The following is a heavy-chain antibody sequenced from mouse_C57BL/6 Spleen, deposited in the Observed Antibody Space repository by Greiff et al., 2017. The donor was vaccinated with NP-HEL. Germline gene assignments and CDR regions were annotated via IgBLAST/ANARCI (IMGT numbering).Heavy chain of an antibody. J-gene: IGHJ4*01. CDR3: ASPYYDGSSYENYYAMDY. D-gene: IGHD1-1*01. V-gene: IGHV1-53*01. CDR2: INPSNGGT. Sequence: QVQLKQSGTELVKPGASVKLSCKASGYTFTSYWMHWVKQRPGQGLEWIGNINPSNGGTNYNEKFKSKATLTVDKSSSTAYMQLSSLTSEDSAVYYCASPYYDGSSYENYYAMDYWGQGTSVTVAS. CDR1: GYTFTSYW.